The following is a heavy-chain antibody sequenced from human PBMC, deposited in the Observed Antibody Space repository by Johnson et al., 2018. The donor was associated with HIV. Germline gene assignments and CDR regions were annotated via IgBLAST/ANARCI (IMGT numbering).Heavy chain of an antibody. J-gene: IGHJ3*02. CDR1: GFTFSSYA. V-gene: IGHV3-30-3*01. CDR2: ISYDGSNK. CDR3: AKVTGYSSGWFLDAFDI. D-gene: IGHD6-19*01. Sequence: QLVESGGGVVQPGRSLRLSCAASGFTFSSYAMHWVRQAPGKGLEWVAVISYDGSNKYYADSVKGRFTISRDNSKNTLYLQMNSLRAEDTAVYYCAKVTGYSSGWFLDAFDIWGQGTMVTVSS.